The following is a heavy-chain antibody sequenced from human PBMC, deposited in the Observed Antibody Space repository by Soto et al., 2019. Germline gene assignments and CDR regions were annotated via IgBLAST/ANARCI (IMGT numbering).Heavy chain of an antibody. CDR2: ISSSSSTI. Sequence: EVQLVESGGGLVQPGGSLRLSCAASGFTFSSYSMNWVRQAPGKGLEWVSYISSSSSTIYYADSVKGRFTISRDNAKNSQYLQMNSLRAEDTAVYYCAKLVEQRDYWGQGTLVTVSS. CDR3: AKLVEQRDY. D-gene: IGHD1-1*01. CDR1: GFTFSSYS. V-gene: IGHV3-48*01. J-gene: IGHJ4*02.